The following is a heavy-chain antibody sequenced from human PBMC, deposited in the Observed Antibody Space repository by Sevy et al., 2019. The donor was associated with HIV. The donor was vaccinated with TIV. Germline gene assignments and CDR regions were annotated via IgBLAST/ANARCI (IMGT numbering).Heavy chain of an antibody. CDR3: TTDPINVLMVTDGMDV. CDR1: GFTFSDYA. CDR2: ITSGSSYI. Sequence: GGSLRLSCAASGFTFSDYAINWVRQAPGKGLEWVSSITSGSSYIFYADSVKGRFTVSRDNAKNSLYLQMNSLKTEDTAVYYCTTDPINVLMVTDGMDVWGQGTTVTVSS. D-gene: IGHD2-8*01. J-gene: IGHJ6*02. V-gene: IGHV3-21*03.